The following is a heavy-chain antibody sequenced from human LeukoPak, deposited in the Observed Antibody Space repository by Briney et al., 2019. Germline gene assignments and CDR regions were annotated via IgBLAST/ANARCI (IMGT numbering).Heavy chain of an antibody. D-gene: IGHD3-10*01. CDR2: ISGSGGST. J-gene: IGHJ4*02. CDR3: AKDSPSTYYYGSGSYFVY. CDR1: GFTFSSYA. Sequence: PGGSLRLPCAASGFTFSSYAMSWVRQAPGKGLEWVSAISGSGGSTYYADSVKGRFTISRDNSKNTLYLQMNSLRAEDTAVYYCAKDSPSTYYYGSGSYFVYWGQGTLVTVSS. V-gene: IGHV3-23*01.